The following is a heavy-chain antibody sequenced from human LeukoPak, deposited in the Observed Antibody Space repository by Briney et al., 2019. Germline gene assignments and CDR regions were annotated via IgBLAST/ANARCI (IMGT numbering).Heavy chain of an antibody. CDR3: AKDSKWLRLSGLFDY. CDR2: ISYDGSNK. D-gene: IGHD5-12*01. CDR1: GVTFSGYG. Sequence: GGALRLSCAASGVTFSGYGMHWGRQAPGKGLECGAVISYDGSNKYYEDSVKGRFHISRDNSKNPLYLQMNSLRAEDTAVYYCAKDSKWLRLSGLFDYWGQGTLVTVSS. J-gene: IGHJ4*02. V-gene: IGHV3-30*18.